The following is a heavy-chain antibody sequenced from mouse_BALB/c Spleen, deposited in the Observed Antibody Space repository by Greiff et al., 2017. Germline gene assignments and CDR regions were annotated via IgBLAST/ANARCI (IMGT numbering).Heavy chain of an antibody. CDR1: GFTFSSYG. J-gene: IGHJ4*01. Sequence: EVQRVESGGDLVKPGGSLKLSCAASGFTFSSYGMSWVRQTPDKRLEWVATISSGGSYTYYPDSVKGRFTISRDNAKNTLYLQMSSLKSEDTAMYYCARERDDGYPYAMDYWGQGTSVTVSS. V-gene: IGHV5-6*01. D-gene: IGHD2-3*01. CDR2: ISSGGSYT. CDR3: ARERDDGYPYAMDY.